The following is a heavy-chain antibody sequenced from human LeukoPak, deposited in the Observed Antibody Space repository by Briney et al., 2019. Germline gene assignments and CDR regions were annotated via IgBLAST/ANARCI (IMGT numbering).Heavy chain of an antibody. V-gene: IGHV3-7*01. CDR1: GFTFSSNW. J-gene: IGHJ3*02. Sequence: PGGSLRLSCAASGFTFSSNWMSWVRQAPGKGLEWVANIKEDGSEKYYVDSVKGRFTISRDNAKNSLYLQTNSLRAEDTAVYYCATSARRGTMVRGTFDIWGQGTMVTVSS. CDR2: IKEDGSEK. CDR3: ATSARRGTMVRGTFDI. D-gene: IGHD3-10*01.